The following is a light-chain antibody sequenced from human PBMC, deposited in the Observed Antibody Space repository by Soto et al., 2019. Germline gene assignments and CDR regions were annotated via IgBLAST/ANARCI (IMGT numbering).Light chain of an antibody. V-gene: IGKV3-15*01. J-gene: IGKJ5*01. Sequence: EIVMTQSPATLSVSPGERATVSCRASQSVSSNLAWYQQKPGQAPRLLIYGASTRATGIPARFSGSGSGTEFTLTISSLQSEDFAVYYCQQYKSWPYTFGQGTRLEI. CDR2: GAS. CDR3: QQYKSWPYT. CDR1: QSVSSN.